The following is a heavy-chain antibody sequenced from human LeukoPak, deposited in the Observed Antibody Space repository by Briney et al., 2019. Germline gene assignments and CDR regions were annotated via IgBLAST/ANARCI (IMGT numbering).Heavy chain of an antibody. V-gene: IGHV4-4*02. CDR3: ASLLLTPFDY. Sequence: SGTLSLTCAVSGGSISSSNWWFWVRQPPGKGLEWIGEIYHSGSTNYNPSLKSRVTISVDTSKNQFSLKLSSVTAADTAVYYCASLLLTPFDYWGQGTLVTVSS. D-gene: IGHD1-14*01. CDR2: IYHSGST. CDR1: GGSISSSNW. J-gene: IGHJ4*02.